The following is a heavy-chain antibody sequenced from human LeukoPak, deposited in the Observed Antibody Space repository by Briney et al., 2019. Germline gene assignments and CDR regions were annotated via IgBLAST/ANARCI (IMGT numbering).Heavy chain of an antibody. J-gene: IGHJ4*02. CDR1: GGSFSGYY. CDR2: INHSGST. CDR3: ARGWLIAAADSFDY. D-gene: IGHD6-13*01. V-gene: IGHV4-34*01. Sequence: SETLSLTCAVYGGSFSGYYWSWTRQPPGKGLEWIGEINHSGSTNYNPSLKSRVTISVDTSKNQFSLKLSSVTAADTAVYYCARGWLIAAADSFDYWGQGTLVTVSS.